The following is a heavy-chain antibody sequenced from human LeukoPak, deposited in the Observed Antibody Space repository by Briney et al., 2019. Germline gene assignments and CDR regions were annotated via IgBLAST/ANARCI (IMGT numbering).Heavy chain of an antibody. Sequence: PGGSLRLSCAASEFSVGSNYMTWVRQAPGKGLEWVSLIYSGGSTYYADSVKGRFTISRDNAKNSLYLQMNSLRAEDTALYYCARVRWLDAFDIWGQGTMVTVSS. CDR2: IYSGGST. D-gene: IGHD6-19*01. J-gene: IGHJ3*02. V-gene: IGHV3-53*01. CDR3: ARVRWLDAFDI. CDR1: EFSVGSNY.